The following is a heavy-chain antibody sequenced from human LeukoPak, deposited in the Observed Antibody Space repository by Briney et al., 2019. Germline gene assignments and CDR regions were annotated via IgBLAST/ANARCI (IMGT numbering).Heavy chain of an antibody. CDR3: AKDFSSGYLGDGFDI. CDR2: IGNSGHST. Sequence: GGSLRLSCAASGFTFSDYAMSWVRQATGKGLEWVSGIGNSGHSTYYADYVKGRFTISRDNSRNTLYLQMNSLRVEDTALFYCAKDFSSGYLGDGFDIWGQGTMVTVSA. V-gene: IGHV3-23*01. D-gene: IGHD3-22*01. CDR1: GFTFSDYA. J-gene: IGHJ3*02.